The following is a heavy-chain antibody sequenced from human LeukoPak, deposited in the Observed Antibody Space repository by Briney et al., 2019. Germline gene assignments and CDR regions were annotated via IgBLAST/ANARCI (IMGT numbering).Heavy chain of an antibody. CDR3: AKYGTGYFDS. Sequence: VASVKLSCKASGYALSKYGISWVRQAPGQGFEWKGWVSGDNDNIDYVQKFQGRITMTTDTSTSTAYMELRSLTSADTAVYFCAKYGTGYFDSWGQGTLITVSS. CDR1: GYALSKYG. D-gene: IGHD2-8*02. J-gene: IGHJ4*02. CDR2: VSGDNDNI. V-gene: IGHV1-18*01.